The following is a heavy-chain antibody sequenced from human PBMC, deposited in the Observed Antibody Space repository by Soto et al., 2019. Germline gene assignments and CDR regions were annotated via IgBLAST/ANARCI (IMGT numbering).Heavy chain of an antibody. CDR1: GFTFSAYD. V-gene: IGHV3-13*05. D-gene: IGHD2-15*01. CDR2: IGAADDP. CDR3: ARAYSGRLPRRADYYFAMDV. Sequence: GESLKISCAASGFTFSAYDTHWVRQTTGKGLEWVSAIGAADDPYYLGSVKGRFTISRENAKNSLYLQMNSLRAEDTAVYYCARAYSGRLPRRADYYFAMDVWGQGTTVTVSS. J-gene: IGHJ6*02.